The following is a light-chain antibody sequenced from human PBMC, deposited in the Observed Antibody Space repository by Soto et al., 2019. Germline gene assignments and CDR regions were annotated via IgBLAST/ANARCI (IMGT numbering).Light chain of an antibody. CDR1: QSVSSY. V-gene: IGKV3-11*01. J-gene: IGKJ3*01. CDR3: QQRSNLLT. Sequence: EIVLTQSPATLSLSPGERATLSCRASQSVSSYLAWYQQKPGQAPRLLIYDASNRATGIPARFSGSGSGTDFTLTISSLEPEDFAAYYCQQRSNLLTFGPGTKVDIK. CDR2: DAS.